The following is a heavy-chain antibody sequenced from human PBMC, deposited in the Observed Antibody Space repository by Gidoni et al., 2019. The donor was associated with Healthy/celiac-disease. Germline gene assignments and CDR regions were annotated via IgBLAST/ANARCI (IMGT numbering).Heavy chain of an antibody. D-gene: IGHD2-15*01. CDR3: AKAHLYCSGGSCYSADY. J-gene: IGHJ4*02. Sequence: VQLVEPGGGVVQPGSSLRLSCSASGFTFSSYGMHWVRQAPGKGLEWVAVISYDGSNKYYADSVKGRFTISRDNSKNTLYLQMNSLRAEDTAVYYCAKAHLYCSGGSCYSADYWGQGTLVTVSS. V-gene: IGHV3-30*18. CDR2: ISYDGSNK. CDR1: GFTFSSYG.